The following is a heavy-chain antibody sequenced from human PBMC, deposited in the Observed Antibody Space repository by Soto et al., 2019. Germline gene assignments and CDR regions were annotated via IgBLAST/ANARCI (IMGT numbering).Heavy chain of an antibody. Sequence: GASVNVSCKDSGGTFNSYDINWVRQAPGQGLEWMGGIIPIVETPKYAQKFQGRVTITADESTNTVYMELSSLRSEDTAMYYCARLSRPNYYDTSGFFKDNWFDPWGQGTLVTVSS. J-gene: IGHJ5*02. V-gene: IGHV1-69*13. D-gene: IGHD3-22*01. CDR3: ARLSRPNYYDTSGFFKDNWFDP. CDR2: IIPIVETP. CDR1: GGTFNSYD.